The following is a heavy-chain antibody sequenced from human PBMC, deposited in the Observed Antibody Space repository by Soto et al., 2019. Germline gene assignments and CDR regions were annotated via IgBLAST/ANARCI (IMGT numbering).Heavy chain of an antibody. V-gene: IGHV3-48*03. CDR2: ISSSGSTI. CDR3: ASLDYGGNSV. D-gene: IGHD4-17*01. J-gene: IGHJ4*02. CDR1: GFTFSSYE. Sequence: LRLSCAASGFTFSSYEMNWVRQAPGKGLEWVSYISSSGSTIYYADSVKGRFTISRDNAKNSLYLQMNSLRAEDTAVYYCASLDYGGNSVWGQGTLVTVSS.